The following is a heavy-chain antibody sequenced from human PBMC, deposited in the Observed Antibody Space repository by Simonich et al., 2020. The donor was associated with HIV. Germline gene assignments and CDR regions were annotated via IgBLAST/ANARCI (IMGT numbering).Heavy chain of an antibody. CDR2: INHSRIT. D-gene: IGHD4-17*01. CDR1: GGSFSGYY. CDR3: ARERGDDYGDYLPLYYYYMDV. V-gene: IGHV4-34*01. Sequence: QVQLQQWGAGLLKPSETLSLTCAVYGGSFSGYYWSWIRQPPGKGLEWIGEINHSRITNYNPSLKSRVTISVDTSKHQFSLKLSSVTAADTAVYYCARERGDDYGDYLPLYYYYMDVWGKGTTVTVSS. J-gene: IGHJ6*03.